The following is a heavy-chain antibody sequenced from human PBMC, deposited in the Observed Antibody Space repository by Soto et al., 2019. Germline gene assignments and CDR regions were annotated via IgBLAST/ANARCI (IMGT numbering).Heavy chain of an antibody. CDR1: GGTFSSYA. Sequence: SVKVSCKASGGTFSSYAISWVRQAPGQGLEWMGGIIPIFGTANYAQKFQGRVTITADESTSTAYMELSSLRSEDTAVYYCARTTARTNEWFDPCGQRTLVTVCS. D-gene: IGHD1-7*01. CDR2: IIPIFGTA. V-gene: IGHV1-69*13. J-gene: IGHJ5*02. CDR3: ARTTARTNEWFDP.